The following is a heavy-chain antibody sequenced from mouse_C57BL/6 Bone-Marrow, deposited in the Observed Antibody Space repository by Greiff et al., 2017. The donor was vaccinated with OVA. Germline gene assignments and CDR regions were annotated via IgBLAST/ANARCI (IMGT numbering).Heavy chain of an antibody. CDR1: GYTFTSYS. Sequence: QVQLQQSGAELARPGASVKMSCKASGYTFTSYSMHWVKQRPGQGLEWIGYINPSSGYTKYNQKFKDKATLTADKSSSPAYMQLSSLTSEDSAVYYCARPAYPRHYSMDYWGQGTSVTVSS. D-gene: IGHD2-10*01. J-gene: IGHJ4*01. CDR2: INPSSGYT. V-gene: IGHV1-4*01. CDR3: ARPAYPRHYSMDY.